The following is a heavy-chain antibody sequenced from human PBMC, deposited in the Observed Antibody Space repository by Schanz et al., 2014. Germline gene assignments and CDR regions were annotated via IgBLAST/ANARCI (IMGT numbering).Heavy chain of an antibody. CDR1: GYTFTVYY. Sequence: QVQLVQSGAEVKKPGASVKVSCKASGYTFTVYYMHWVRQAPGQGLEWLGWINPNSGATSSAQKCQGRVTMTRDTSSSTVYMQLSSLTSDDTAIYYCARDRDQWDGNYLDYWGQGTLVTVSS. D-gene: IGHD1-26*01. V-gene: IGHV1-2*02. CDR3: ARDRDQWDGNYLDY. CDR2: INPNSGAT. J-gene: IGHJ4*02.